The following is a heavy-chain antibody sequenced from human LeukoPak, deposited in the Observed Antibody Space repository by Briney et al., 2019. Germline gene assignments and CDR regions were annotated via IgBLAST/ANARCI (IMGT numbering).Heavy chain of an antibody. CDR1: GFTFSSYG. V-gene: IGHV3-30*02. CDR3: AKDGFLAWLLPYYFEY. D-gene: IGHD3-3*01. Sequence: PGGSLRLSCAASGFTFSSYGMHWVRHAPGKGLEWVAFIRHDGSNNYYADSVKGRFIVSRDNSKNTLYLQMNSLRAEDTAVYYCAKDGFLAWLLPYYFEYWGQGTLVTVSS. J-gene: IGHJ4*02. CDR2: IRHDGSNN.